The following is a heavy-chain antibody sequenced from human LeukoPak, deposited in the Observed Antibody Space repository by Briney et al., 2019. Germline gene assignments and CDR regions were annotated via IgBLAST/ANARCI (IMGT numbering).Heavy chain of an antibody. J-gene: IGHJ5*02. CDR3: AKGTAGSWYGWFDP. Sequence: QPGGSLRLSCAASGFTFSSYGIHWVRQAPGKGLEWVAVISYDGSNKYYADSVKGRFTISRDNSKNTLYLQMNSLRAEDTAVYYCAKGTAGSWYGWFDPWGQGTLVTVSS. V-gene: IGHV3-30*18. D-gene: IGHD6-13*01. CDR2: ISYDGSNK. CDR1: GFTFSSYG.